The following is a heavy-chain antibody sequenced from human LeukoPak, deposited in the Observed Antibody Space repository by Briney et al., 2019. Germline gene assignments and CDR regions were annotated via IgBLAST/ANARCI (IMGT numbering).Heavy chain of an antibody. CDR1: GFTFSSYA. CDR2: ISGDVRST. Sequence: GGSLRLSCAASGFTFSSYAMSWVRQAPGKGLEWVSAISGDVRSTFYADSVKGRFTISRDNSKNTLYLQMNSLRPEDTAVYYCAKDRISMVRSSDIDNWGQGTLVTVSS. V-gene: IGHV3-23*01. CDR3: AKDRISMVRSSDIDN. J-gene: IGHJ4*02. D-gene: IGHD3-10*01.